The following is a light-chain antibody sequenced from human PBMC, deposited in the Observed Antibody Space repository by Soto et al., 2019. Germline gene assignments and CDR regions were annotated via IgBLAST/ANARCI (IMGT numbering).Light chain of an antibody. CDR1: SSDVGNYNY. V-gene: IGLV2-14*01. J-gene: IGLJ2*01. CDR3: TSFSTGSSYVI. CDR2: QVT. Sequence: QSALTQPASVSGSPGQSITISCTGTSSDVGNYNYVSWYQETPGKAPRLIIYQVTNRPSGGSNRFSGSKSGNTASLTISGLQADDEADYYCTSFSTGSSYVIFGGGTKLTVL.